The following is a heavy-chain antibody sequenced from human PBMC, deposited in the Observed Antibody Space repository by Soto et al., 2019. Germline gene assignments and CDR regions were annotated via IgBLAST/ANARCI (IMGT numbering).Heavy chain of an antibody. CDR1: GFSLSNARMG. Sequence: QVTLKESGPVLVKPTETLTLTCTVSGFSLSNARMGVSWIRQPPGKALEWLAHIFSNDEKSYSTSLKSRLTISKDTSKSQVVLTMTNMDPVDIATYYCARIWRGYCSGGSCYYFDYWGQGTLVTVSS. D-gene: IGHD2-15*01. CDR2: IFSNDEK. V-gene: IGHV2-26*01. J-gene: IGHJ4*02. CDR3: ARIWRGYCSGGSCYYFDY.